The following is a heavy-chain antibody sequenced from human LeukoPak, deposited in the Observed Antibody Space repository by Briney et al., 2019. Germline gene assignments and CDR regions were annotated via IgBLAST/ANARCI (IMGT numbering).Heavy chain of an antibody. CDR3: ARGVVGATTGAYSFDY. V-gene: IGHV1-69*13. D-gene: IGHD1-26*01. CDR1: GGTFSSYA. CDR2: IIPIFGTA. J-gene: IGHJ4*02. Sequence: SVNVSCKASGGTFSSYAISWVRQAPGQGLEWMGGIIPIFGTANYAQKFQGRVTIIADESTSTAYMELSSLRSEDTAVYYCARGVVGATTGAYSFDYWGRGTLVTVSS.